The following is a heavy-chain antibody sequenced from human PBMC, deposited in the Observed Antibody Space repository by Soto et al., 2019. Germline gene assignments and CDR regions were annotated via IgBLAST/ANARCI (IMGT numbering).Heavy chain of an antibody. CDR1: GDSIMRDSYY. V-gene: IGHV4-61*01. Sequence: SETLSLTCTVSGDSIMRDSYYWNWIRQHPGKGLEWIGYIYYSGTTAYNPSLKSRVTISVDTSKNQFSLKLSSVTAADTAVYYCARTRSQHDYWGQGTLVTVSS. J-gene: IGHJ4*02. CDR2: IYYSGTT. CDR3: ARTRSQHDY.